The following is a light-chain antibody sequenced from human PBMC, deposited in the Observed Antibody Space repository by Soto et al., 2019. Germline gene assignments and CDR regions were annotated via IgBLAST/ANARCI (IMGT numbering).Light chain of an antibody. V-gene: IGLV2-14*01. CDR1: SSDVGSYNY. J-gene: IGLJ3*02. CDR3: SSYTTRSTRV. Sequence: QSVLTQPASVSGSPGQSITISCTGTSSDVGSYNYVSWYQQHQAKAPKLMIYDVSNRPSGFSNRFSGSKSGNTASLTISGLQSDEDADYYCSSYTTRSTRVLGGRTKLTVL. CDR2: DVS.